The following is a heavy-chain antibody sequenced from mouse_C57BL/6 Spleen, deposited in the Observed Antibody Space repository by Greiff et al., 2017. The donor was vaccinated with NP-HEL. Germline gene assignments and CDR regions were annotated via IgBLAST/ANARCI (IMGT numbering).Heavy chain of an antibody. CDR3: ARDTTTVVARYFDV. D-gene: IGHD1-1*01. CDR2: IRNKANGYTT. CDR1: GFTFTDYY. Sequence: EVQVVESGGGLVQPGGSLSLSCAASGFTFTDYYMSWVRQPPGKALEWLGFIRNKANGYTTEYSASVKGRFTISRDNSQSILYLQMNALRAEDSATYYCARDTTTVVARYFDVWGTGTTVTVSS. V-gene: IGHV7-3*01. J-gene: IGHJ1*03.